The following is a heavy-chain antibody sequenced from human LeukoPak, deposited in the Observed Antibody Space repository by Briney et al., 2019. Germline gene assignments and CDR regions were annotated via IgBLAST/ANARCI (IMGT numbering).Heavy chain of an antibody. D-gene: IGHD4-23*01. J-gene: IGHJ3*02. CDR2: INPSGGST. CDR1: GYTFTSYY. CDR3: ARDKEVVTGAFDI. Sequence: ASVKVSCKASGYTFTSYYMHWVRQAPGQGLEWMGIINPSGGSTTYAQKFQGRVTMTRDMSTSTVYMELSSLRSEDTAVYYCARDKEVVTGAFDIWGQGTMVTVSS. V-gene: IGHV1-46*01.